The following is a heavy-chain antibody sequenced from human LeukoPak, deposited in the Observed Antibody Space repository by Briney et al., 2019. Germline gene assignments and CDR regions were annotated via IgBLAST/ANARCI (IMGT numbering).Heavy chain of an antibody. CDR2: IIPIFGTA. J-gene: IGHJ4*02. CDR3: ASISAVAAAGHFDY. CDR1: GGTFGSYA. V-gene: IGHV1-69*05. Sequence: ASVKGFCKASGGTFGSYAISWVRQAPGQGLEWMGGIIPIFGTANYAQKFQGRVTITTDESTSTAYMELSSLRSEDTAVYYCASISAVAAAGHFDYWGQGTLVTVSS. D-gene: IGHD6-13*01.